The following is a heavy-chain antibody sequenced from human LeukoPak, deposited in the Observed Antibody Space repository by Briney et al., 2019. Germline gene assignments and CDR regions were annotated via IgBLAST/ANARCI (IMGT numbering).Heavy chain of an antibody. J-gene: IGHJ4*02. V-gene: IGHV1-18*01. CDR3: ARAVQLGYCSGGSCYSSYYFDY. Sequence: ASVQVSCKASGYTFTSYGISWVRQAPGQGLEWMGWISAYNGNTNYAQKLQGRVTMTTDTSTSTAYMELRSLRSDDTAVYYCARAVQLGYCSGGSCYSSYYFDYWGQGTLVTVSS. D-gene: IGHD2-15*01. CDR2: ISAYNGNT. CDR1: GYTFTSYG.